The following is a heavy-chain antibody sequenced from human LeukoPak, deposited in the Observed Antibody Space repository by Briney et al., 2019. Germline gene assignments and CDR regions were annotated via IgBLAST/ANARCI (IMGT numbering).Heavy chain of an antibody. CDR3: AREYYGSGSYYNGRSWFDP. J-gene: IGHJ5*02. CDR2: IYYSGST. Sequence: SETLSLTCTVSGGSISNYYWSWIRQPPGKGLEWIGYIYYSGSTKYNPSLKRRVTISVATSKNQFSLKLRSGTAADTAVYYCAREYYGSGSYYNGRSWFDPWGQGTLVTVSS. D-gene: IGHD3-10*01. CDR1: GGSISNYY. V-gene: IGHV4-59*01.